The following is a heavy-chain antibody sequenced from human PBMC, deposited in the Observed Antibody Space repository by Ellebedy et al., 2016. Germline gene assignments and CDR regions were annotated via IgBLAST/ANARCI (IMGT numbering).Heavy chain of an antibody. CDR1: GYTFTGYY. Sequence: ASVKVSCXASGYTFTGYYMHWVRQAPGQGLEWMGWINPNSGGTNYAQKFQGRVTMTRDTSISTAYMELSRLRSDDTAVYYCARDQSASGSYFYYYYYMDVWGKGTTVTVSS. J-gene: IGHJ6*03. D-gene: IGHD1-26*01. V-gene: IGHV1-2*02. CDR3: ARDQSASGSYFYYYYYMDV. CDR2: INPNSGGT.